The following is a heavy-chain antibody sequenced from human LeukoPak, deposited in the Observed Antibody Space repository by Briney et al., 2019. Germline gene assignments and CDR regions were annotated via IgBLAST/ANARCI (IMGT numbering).Heavy chain of an antibody. V-gene: IGHV3-21*01. CDR2: FGTRSTSV. Sequence: GGSVRLSCTASGVTFSGYRINWIRQAPGKGLEWVSSFGTRSTSVYHAGSVKGRFAISRDNAKNSLYLQMNSLRAEDTALYYCAREVSEGFDFWGQGTLVTVSS. D-gene: IGHD3-22*01. J-gene: IGHJ4*02. CDR1: GVTFSGYR. CDR3: AREVSEGFDF.